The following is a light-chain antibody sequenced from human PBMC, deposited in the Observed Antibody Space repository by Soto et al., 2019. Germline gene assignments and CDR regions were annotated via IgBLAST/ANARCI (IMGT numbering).Light chain of an antibody. V-gene: IGKV1-5*03. CDR1: QSISAW. J-gene: IGKJ1*01. CDR3: QQYNDYSWT. Sequence: DIQMTQSHSTLSASVGDRVSVNCRASQSISAWLAWYQQKPGKAPRLLIYKASTLEIGVPSRFSGSGSGTEFTLTISSLQPDDVATYYCQQYNDYSWTFGQGTKVDI. CDR2: KAS.